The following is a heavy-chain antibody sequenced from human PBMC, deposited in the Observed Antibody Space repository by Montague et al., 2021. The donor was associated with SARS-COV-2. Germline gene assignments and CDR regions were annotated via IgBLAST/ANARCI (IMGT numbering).Heavy chain of an antibody. Sequence: SETLSLTCTVSGGSISSYYWSWIRQPPGKGLEWIGYIYYSGSTNYNHSLKIRVTISVDTSKNQFSLKLSSVTAADTAVYYCARHPGDTIVGVVRYPGGFDYWGQGTLVTVSS. V-gene: IGHV4-59*08. CDR1: GGSISSYY. CDR2: IYYSGST. D-gene: IGHD3-3*01. CDR3: ARHPGDTIVGVVRYPGGFDY. J-gene: IGHJ4*02.